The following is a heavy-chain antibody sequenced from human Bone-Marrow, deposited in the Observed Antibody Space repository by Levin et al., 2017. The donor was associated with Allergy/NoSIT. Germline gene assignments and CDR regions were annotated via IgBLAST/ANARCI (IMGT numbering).Heavy chain of an antibody. CDR1: GFTFSTLG. CDR3: TRIVKDDRVTGSYKFPPRTPRYDY. V-gene: IGHV3-48*01. D-gene: IGHD3-9*01. CDR2: ISSSSNTI. Sequence: TGGSLRLSCAASGFTFSTLGMNWVRQAPGKGLDWVSYISSSSNTIYYADSVKGRFTISRDNAKNSLYLQMNSLRAEDTAVSYCTRIVKDDRVTGSYKFPPRTPRYDYWGKGTLVTVS. J-gene: IGHJ4*02.